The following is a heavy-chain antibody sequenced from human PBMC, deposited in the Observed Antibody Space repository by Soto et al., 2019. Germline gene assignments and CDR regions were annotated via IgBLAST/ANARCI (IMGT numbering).Heavy chain of an antibody. CDR3: ARTLLFLQWSYYFDH. CDR2: IYYSEST. J-gene: IGHJ4*02. D-gene: IGHD3-3*01. CDR1: NGSISSAGYY. V-gene: IGHV4-31*03. Sequence: SETLSLTCTVSNGSISSAGYYWSWIRQHPGKGLEWIGYIYYSESTYYNPSLKSRVTMSVDTSKNQFSLKLSSVTAADTAVYYCARTLLFLQWSYYFDHWGRGTLVTVSS.